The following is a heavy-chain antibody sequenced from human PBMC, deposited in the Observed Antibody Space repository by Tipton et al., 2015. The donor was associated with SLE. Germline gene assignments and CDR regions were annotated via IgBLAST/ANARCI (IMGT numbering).Heavy chain of an antibody. CDR1: GFTFSNYA. CDR3: AKGGVMVVASPWFDL. CDR2: ISGSGSST. D-gene: IGHD2-15*01. Sequence: GSLRLSCAASGFTFSNYAMSWVRQAPGKGLEWVSAISGSGSSTYYADSVKGRFTISRDNSKNTVYLQMNSLRVEDTAVYYCAKGGVMVVASPWFDLWGQGTLVTVSP. V-gene: IGHV3-23*01. J-gene: IGHJ5*02.